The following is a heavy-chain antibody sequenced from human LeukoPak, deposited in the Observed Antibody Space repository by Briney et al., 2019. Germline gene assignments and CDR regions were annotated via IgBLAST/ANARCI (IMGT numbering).Heavy chain of an antibody. V-gene: IGHV3-11*06. Sequence: PGGSLRLSCAASGFIFSDYYMSWIRQAPGKGLEWGSYISSSSSYTNYADSVKGRFTISGDNAKNSVYLQVNSLRAEDTAVYFCARDRVDTAMGTNFDYWGQGTLVTVSS. J-gene: IGHJ4*02. CDR3: ARDRVDTAMGTNFDY. D-gene: IGHD5-18*01. CDR2: ISSSSSYT. CDR1: GFIFSDYY.